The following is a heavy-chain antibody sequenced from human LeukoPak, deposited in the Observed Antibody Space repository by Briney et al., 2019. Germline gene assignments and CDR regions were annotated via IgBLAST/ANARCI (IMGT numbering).Heavy chain of an antibody. J-gene: IGHJ6*03. D-gene: IGHD4-23*01. CDR1: GFTFSSYG. CDR2: IRYDGSNK. CDR3: AKVEYGGNSSFYYYYYYMDV. Sequence: PGGSLSLSCAASGFTFSSYGMHWVRQAPGAGLGWVAFIRYDGSNKYYANSVKDRFTISRDHSKNTLYLQMNSLRAEDTAVYYCAKVEYGGNSSFYYYYYYMDVWGKGTTVTVSS. V-gene: IGHV3-30*02.